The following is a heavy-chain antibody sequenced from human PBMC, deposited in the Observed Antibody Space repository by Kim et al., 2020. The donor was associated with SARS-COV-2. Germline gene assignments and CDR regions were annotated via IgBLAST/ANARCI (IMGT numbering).Heavy chain of an antibody. J-gene: IGHJ4*02. D-gene: IGHD4-17*01. V-gene: IGHV3-30*04. CDR1: GFTFSSYA. Sequence: GGSLRLSCAASGFTFSSYAMHWVRQAPGKGLEWVAVISYDGSNKYYADSVKGRFTISRDNSKNTLYLQMNSLRAEDTAVYYCAREHNYGGNPSYYFDYWGQRTLVTVSS. CDR2: ISYDGSNK. CDR3: AREHNYGGNPSYYFDY.